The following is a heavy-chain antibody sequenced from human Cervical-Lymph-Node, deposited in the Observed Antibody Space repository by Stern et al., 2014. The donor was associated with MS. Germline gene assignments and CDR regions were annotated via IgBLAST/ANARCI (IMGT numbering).Heavy chain of an antibody. CDR1: GFSLSTSGVG. D-gene: IGHD6-19*01. V-gene: IGHV2-5*02. J-gene: IGHJ3*02. Sequence: QITLKESGPTLVKPTQTLTLTCTFSGFSLSTSGVGVGWIRQPPGKALEWLALLFWDDDKRYSPSLKSRRTITKDTSKNQVVLTMTNMDPVDTATYYCAHRPPRRIAVADDAFDIWGQGTMVTVSS. CDR2: LFWDDDK. CDR3: AHRPPRRIAVADDAFDI.